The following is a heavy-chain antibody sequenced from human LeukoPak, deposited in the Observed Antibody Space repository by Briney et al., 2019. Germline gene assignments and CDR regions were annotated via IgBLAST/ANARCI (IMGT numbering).Heavy chain of an antibody. J-gene: IGHJ6*03. CDR1: GGSISSSSYY. V-gene: IGHV4-39*01. D-gene: IGHD3-10*01. CDR3: AKTQTRVV. Sequence: PSGTLSLTCTVSGGSISSSSYYWGWIRQPPGKGLEWIGSIYYSGSTFYNPSLKSRVTISVDTSKNQFSLKLSSVTATDTAVYYCAKTQTRVVWGKGTTVTVSS. CDR2: IYYSGST.